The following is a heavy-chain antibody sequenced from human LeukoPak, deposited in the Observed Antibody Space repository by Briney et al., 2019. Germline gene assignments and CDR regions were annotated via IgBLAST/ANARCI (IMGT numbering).Heavy chain of an antibody. CDR2: ISSRSSYI. D-gene: IGHD2-2*01. J-gene: IGHJ4*02. CDR1: GFTFSSYS. Sequence: PGGSLRLSCAASGFTFSSYSMNWVRQAPGKGLEWVSSISSRSSYIYYADSVKGRFTISRDNAKNSLSLQMNSLRAEDTAVYYCARGSGTTMPTDYWGQGTLVTVSS. CDR3: ARGSGTTMPTDY. V-gene: IGHV3-21*01.